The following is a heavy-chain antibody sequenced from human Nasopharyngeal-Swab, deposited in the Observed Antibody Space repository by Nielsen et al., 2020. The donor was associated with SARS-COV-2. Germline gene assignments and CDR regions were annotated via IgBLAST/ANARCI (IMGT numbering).Heavy chain of an antibody. V-gene: IGHV4-59*01. J-gene: IGHJ3*02. D-gene: IGHD6-19*01. Sequence: WIRQPPGKGLEWIGYIYYSGSTNYNPSFKSRVTISVDTSKNQFSLKLSSVTAADTAVYYCARDQRSGWFDAFDIWGQGTMVTVSS. CDR2: IYYSGST. CDR3: ARDQRSGWFDAFDI.